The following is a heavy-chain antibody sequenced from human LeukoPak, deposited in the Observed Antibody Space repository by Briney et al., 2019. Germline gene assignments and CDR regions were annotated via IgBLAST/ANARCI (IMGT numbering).Heavy chain of an antibody. D-gene: IGHD5-12*01. CDR2: ISYDGSNK. J-gene: IGHJ4*02. CDR1: GFTFGSYA. V-gene: IGHV3-30*04. CDR3: ARDRSGYDGFG. Sequence: GGSLRLSCAASGFTFGSYAMHWVRQAPGKGLEWVAVISYDGSNKYYADSVKGRFTISRDNSKNTLYLQMNSLRAEDTAVYYCARDRSGYDGFGWGQGTLVTVSS.